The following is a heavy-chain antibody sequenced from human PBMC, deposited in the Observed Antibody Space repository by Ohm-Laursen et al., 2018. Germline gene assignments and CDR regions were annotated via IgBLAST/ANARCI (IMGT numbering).Heavy chain of an antibody. Sequence: GSLRLSCAASGFSFSTYSMNWVRQAPGTGLEWVSHVSGSGYTKYYGDSVTGRFTISRDNAENSLYLQMNSLRADDTAVYYCAREQFDYNVPLPRGGMDVWGQGTTVTVSS. CDR3: AREQFDYNVPLPRGGMDV. D-gene: IGHD4/OR15-4a*01. J-gene: IGHJ6*02. V-gene: IGHV3-48*01. CDR1: GFSFSTYS. CDR2: VSGSGYTK.